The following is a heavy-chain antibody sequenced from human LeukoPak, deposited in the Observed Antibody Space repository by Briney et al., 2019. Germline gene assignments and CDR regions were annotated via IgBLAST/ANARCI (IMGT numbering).Heavy chain of an antibody. V-gene: IGHV3-23*01. D-gene: IGHD1-7*01. J-gene: IGHJ4*02. CDR3: ASPRITGTSRPFDY. CDR2: ISGSGGST. CDR1: GFTFSSYA. Sequence: GGSLRLSCAASGFTFSSYAMSWVRQAPGKRLEWVSAISGSGGSTYYADSVKGRFTISRDNSKNTLDLQMNSLRAEDTAVYYCASPRITGTSRPFDYWGQGTLVTVSS.